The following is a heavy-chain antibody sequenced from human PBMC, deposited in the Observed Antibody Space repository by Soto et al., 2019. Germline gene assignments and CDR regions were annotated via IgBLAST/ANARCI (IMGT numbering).Heavy chain of an antibody. CDR1: GFTFSSYG. J-gene: IGHJ6*02. CDR3: AKHEDLVVEGGMDV. V-gene: IGHV3-30*18. D-gene: IGHD2-15*01. Sequence: GWSLRLSCAACGFTFSSYGMHWVRQAPGKGLEWVAVISYDGSNKYYAHSMKGRFTISRDNPNNTLYLQMNSLRAEDTAVYYCAKHEDLVVEGGMDVCGQGTTVTVSS. CDR2: ISYDGSNK.